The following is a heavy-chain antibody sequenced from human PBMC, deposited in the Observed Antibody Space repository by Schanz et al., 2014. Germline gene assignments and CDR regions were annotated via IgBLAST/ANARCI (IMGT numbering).Heavy chain of an antibody. Sequence: QVQLLQSGAEVKKPGASMKVSCKASGYTFTTYYMLWVRQAPGQGLEWMGIINPSGGSTRYGQKFQGRITVTTDTSTSTVYLELSSLRSDDTAVYYCARFLARYQYYGVDVWGQGTTVIVSS. CDR2: INPSGGST. V-gene: IGHV1-46*01. CDR3: ARFLARYQYYGVDV. J-gene: IGHJ6*02. D-gene: IGHD3-3*01. CDR1: GYTFTTYY.